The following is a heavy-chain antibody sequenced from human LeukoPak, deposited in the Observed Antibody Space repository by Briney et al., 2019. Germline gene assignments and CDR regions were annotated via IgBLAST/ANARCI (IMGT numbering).Heavy chain of an antibody. CDR2: IYYSGST. Sequence: SETLSLTCTVSGGSISSYYWSWIRQPPGKGLEWIGYIYYSGSTNYNPSLKSRVTISVDTSKNQFSLKLSSVTAADTAVYYCARVGNWYDGWFDPWGQGTLVTVSS. CDR1: GGSISSYY. CDR3: ARVGNWYDGWFDP. D-gene: IGHD1-20*01. J-gene: IGHJ5*02. V-gene: IGHV4-59*01.